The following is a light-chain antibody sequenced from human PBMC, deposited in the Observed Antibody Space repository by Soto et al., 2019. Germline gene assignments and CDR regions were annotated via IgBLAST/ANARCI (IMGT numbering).Light chain of an antibody. CDR1: QGFXSNY. J-gene: IGKJ1*01. CDR2: GAS. V-gene: IGKV3-20*01. CDR3: QHYGSSTET. Sequence: VLTHSPGPVSFSPGERATLPCKASQGFXSNYLAGYQQKPGQAPRLRXYGASSRATGIPDRFSGSGSGTDFTLPISRMEPEDFAVYYCQHYGSSTETFGQGTKVEIK.